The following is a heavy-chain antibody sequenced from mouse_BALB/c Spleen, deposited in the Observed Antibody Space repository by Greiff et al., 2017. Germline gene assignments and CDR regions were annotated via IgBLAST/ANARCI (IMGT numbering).Heavy chain of an antibody. V-gene: IGHV6-6*02. CDR2: IRLKSNNYAT. D-gene: IGHD2-1*01. CDR1: GFTFSNYW. J-gene: IGHJ4*01. Sequence: EVKLQESGGGLVQPGGSMKLSCVASGFTFSNYWMNWVRQSPEKGLEWVAEIRLKSNNYATHYAESVKGRFTISRDDSKSSVYLQMNNLRAEDTGIYYCHGNYEGIPYYYAMDYWGQGTSVTVSS. CDR3: HGNYEGIPYYYAMDY.